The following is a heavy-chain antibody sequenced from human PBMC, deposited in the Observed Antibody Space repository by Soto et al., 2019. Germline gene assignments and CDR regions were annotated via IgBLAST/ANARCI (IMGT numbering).Heavy chain of an antibody. D-gene: IGHD3-22*01. J-gene: IGHJ4*02. Sequence: GKGLEWVSYISSSSSTIYYADSVKGRFTISRDNAKKSLYLQMNSLRDEDTAVYYCARDPGYYDSDDYFDSWGQGTLVTVSS. CDR3: ARDPGYYDSDDYFDS. CDR2: ISSSSSTI. V-gene: IGHV3-48*02.